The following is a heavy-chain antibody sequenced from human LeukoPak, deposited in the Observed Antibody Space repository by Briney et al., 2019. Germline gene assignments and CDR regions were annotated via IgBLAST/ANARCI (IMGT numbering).Heavy chain of an antibody. CDR2: MNPNSGNT. CDR1: GYTFTSYD. J-gene: IGHJ4*02. D-gene: IGHD3-16*01. Sequence: ASVKVSCKASGYTFTSYDINWVRQATGQGLEWMGWMNPNSGNTGYAQKFQGRVTTTRNTSISTAYMELSSLRSEDTAVYYCARGRHRLGDLDYWGQGTLVMVSS. CDR3: ARGRHRLGDLDY. V-gene: IGHV1-8*03.